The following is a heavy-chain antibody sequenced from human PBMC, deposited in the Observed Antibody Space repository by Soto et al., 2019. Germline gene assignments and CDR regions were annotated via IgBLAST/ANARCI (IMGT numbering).Heavy chain of an antibody. D-gene: IGHD2-21*02. J-gene: IGHJ4*02. CDR2: IIPIFGTA. Sequence: QVQLVQSGAEVKKPGSSVKVSCKASGGTFSSYAISWVRQAPGQGLEWMGGIIPIFGTANYAQKFQGRVTITADESTSTAYMELSSLRSEDTAVYYCARGLNLAYCGGDCYAAFDYWGQGTLFTVSS. V-gene: IGHV1-69*01. CDR1: GGTFSSYA. CDR3: ARGLNLAYCGGDCYAAFDY.